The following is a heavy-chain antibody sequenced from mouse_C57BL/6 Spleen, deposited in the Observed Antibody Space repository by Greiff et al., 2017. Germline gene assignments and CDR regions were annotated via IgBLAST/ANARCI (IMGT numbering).Heavy chain of an antibody. CDR2: IRLKSDNYAT. CDR1: GFTFSNYW. Sequence: EVKVEESGGGLVQPGGSMKLSCVASGFTFSNYWMNWVRQSPEKGLEWVAQIRLKSDNYATHYAESVKGRFTISRDDSKSSVYLQMNNLRAEDTGIYYCTGTPSYYYGRSSCAYWGQGTLVTVSA. V-gene: IGHV6-3*01. J-gene: IGHJ3*01. CDR3: TGTPSYYYGRSSCAY. D-gene: IGHD1-1*01.